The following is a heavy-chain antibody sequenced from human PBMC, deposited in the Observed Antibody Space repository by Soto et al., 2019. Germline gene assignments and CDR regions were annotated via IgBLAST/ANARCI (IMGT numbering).Heavy chain of an antibody. D-gene: IGHD2-15*01. Sequence: ASVKVSCKASGVTFSSYAISWVRQAPGQGLEWMGGIIPIFGTANYAQKFQGRVTITADESTSTAYMELSSLRSEDTAVYSCARSGYIVVSMVVWGKGTTVTVSS. V-gene: IGHV1-69*13. CDR3: ARSGYIVVSMVV. CDR1: GVTFSSYA. CDR2: IIPIFGTA. J-gene: IGHJ6*03.